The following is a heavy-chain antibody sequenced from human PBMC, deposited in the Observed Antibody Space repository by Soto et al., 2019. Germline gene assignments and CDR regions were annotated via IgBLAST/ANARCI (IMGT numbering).Heavy chain of an antibody. J-gene: IGHJ4*02. CDR3: ARRYGDYFDF. CDR2: IYYSGGT. CDR1: GGSISSYY. V-gene: IGHV4-59*08. Sequence: SETLSLTCTVSGGSISSYYWSWIRQPPGKGLEWIGYIYYSGGTNYNPSLKSRVTISVATSKNQFSLKLSSVTAADTAVYYCARRYGDYFDFWGQGTLVTGSS. D-gene: IGHD4-17*01.